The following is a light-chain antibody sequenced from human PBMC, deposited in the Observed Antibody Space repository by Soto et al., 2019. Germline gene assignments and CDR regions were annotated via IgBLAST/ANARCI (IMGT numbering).Light chain of an antibody. CDR1: QNINNW. Sequence: DIQMTQSPSTLSASVGDRVTITCRASQNINNWLAWYQQKPGKAPNPLIYKASNLGSGVPSRFSGSGSGTEFTLSISSLQPDDFATYYCQQYNTPVYTFGQGTKLEIK. CDR2: KAS. CDR3: QQYNTPVYT. J-gene: IGKJ2*01. V-gene: IGKV1-5*03.